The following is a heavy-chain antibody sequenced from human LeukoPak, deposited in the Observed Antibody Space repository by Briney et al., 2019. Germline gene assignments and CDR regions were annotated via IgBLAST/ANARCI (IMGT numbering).Heavy chain of an antibody. CDR2: IYYSGST. CDR1: GDSISSYY. J-gene: IGHJ4*02. Sequence: SETLSLTCTVSGDSISSYYWSWIRQPPGKELEWIGCIYYSGSTNYNPSLKSRVTISIDTSKNQFSLNLISVTAADTAVYYCARERYYYDSNGYPTYFDSWGQGNLVTVSS. CDR3: ARERYYYDSNGYPTYFDS. V-gene: IGHV4-59*01. D-gene: IGHD3-22*01.